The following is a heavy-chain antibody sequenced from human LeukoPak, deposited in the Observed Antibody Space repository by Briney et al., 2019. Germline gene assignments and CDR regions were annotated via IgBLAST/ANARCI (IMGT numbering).Heavy chain of an antibody. CDR1: GFTFSSYG. J-gene: IGHJ5*02. CDR3: AKDLSGRGIVVVPAAFDP. V-gene: IGHV3-23*01. CDR2: ISGSGGST. Sequence: GGSLRLSCAASGFTFSSYGMHWVRQAPGKGLEWVSVISGSGGSTSYADSVKGRFTISRDNSKNTLYLQMNSLRAEDTAVYYCAKDLSGRGIVVVPAAFDPWGQGTLVTVSS. D-gene: IGHD2-2*01.